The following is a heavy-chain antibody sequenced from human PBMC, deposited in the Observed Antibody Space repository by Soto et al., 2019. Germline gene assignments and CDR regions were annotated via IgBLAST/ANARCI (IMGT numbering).Heavy chain of an antibody. D-gene: IGHD6-25*01. V-gene: IGHV4-39*01. Sequence: ASETLSLTCTVSGGSLSSSDFYWGWLRQTPGKGLEFIGSMYYSGTTYYNPSLKSRVTISVDTSKNQFTLKLISVTAADTAVYYCAVVDSTGNWFDPWGEGALVTVSS. CDR1: GGSLSSSDFY. J-gene: IGHJ5*02. CDR3: AVVDSTGNWFDP. CDR2: MYYSGTT.